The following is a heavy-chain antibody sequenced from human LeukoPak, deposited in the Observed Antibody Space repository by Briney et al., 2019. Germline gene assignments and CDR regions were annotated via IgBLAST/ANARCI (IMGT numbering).Heavy chain of an antibody. D-gene: IGHD6-13*01. CDR1: GFTFRSYG. J-gene: IGHJ4*02. Sequence: GGSLRLSCAASGFTFRSYGMPWVRQAPGKGLEWVALISFDGSNENYADSVKGRFTISRDNSKNTLYLQMNSLRAEDTAVYYCAKGDSSSWLFDYWGQGTLVTVSS. CDR2: ISFDGSNE. V-gene: IGHV3-30*18. CDR3: AKGDSSSWLFDY.